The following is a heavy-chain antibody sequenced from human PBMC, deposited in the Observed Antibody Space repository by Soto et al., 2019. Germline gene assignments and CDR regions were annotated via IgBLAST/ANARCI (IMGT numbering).Heavy chain of an antibody. CDR2: ISDRGDTT. Sequence: GSLRLSCAVSGFTIRSYAMSWVRQAPGKGLEWVSAISDRGDTTHYADSVKGRFSISRDTAKNTLELQMNTLRVEDTAVYYCAKDKAGTTSFDYWGRGTLVTVSS. D-gene: IGHD1-1*01. CDR1: GFTIRSYA. V-gene: IGHV3-23*01. J-gene: IGHJ4*02. CDR3: AKDKAGTTSFDY.